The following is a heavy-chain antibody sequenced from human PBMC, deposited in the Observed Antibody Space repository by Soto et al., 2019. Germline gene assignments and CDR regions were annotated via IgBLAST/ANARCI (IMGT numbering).Heavy chain of an antibody. CDR2: IRGFSPYT. CDR1: GFTFRTYT. Sequence: GGSLRLSCISSGFTFRTYTMNWVRQAPGKGLEWVSGIRGFSPYTFYAESVRGRFTISRDNAKNSLFLQMDGLGAEDTAVYYCARDRGYDAHDYYYNAMDVWGQGTTVTVSS. J-gene: IGHJ6*02. D-gene: IGHD3-10*01. V-gene: IGHV3-21*05. CDR3: ARDRGYDAHDYYYNAMDV.